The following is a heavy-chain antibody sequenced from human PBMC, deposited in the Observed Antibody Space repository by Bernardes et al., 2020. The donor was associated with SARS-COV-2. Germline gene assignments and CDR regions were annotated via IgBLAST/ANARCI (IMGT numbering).Heavy chain of an antibody. CDR3: AREKLSGDPEVDY. Sequence: ASVKVSCKASGYIFTGYYMHWVRQAPGQGLEWMGWINPNSGGTTYAEKFQGRITMTRDTSISTAYMELSWLRSDDTAVYYCAREKLSGDPEVDYWGQGTLVTVSS. D-gene: IGHD7-27*01. CDR2: INPNSGGT. J-gene: IGHJ4*02. V-gene: IGHV1-2*02. CDR1: GYIFTGYY.